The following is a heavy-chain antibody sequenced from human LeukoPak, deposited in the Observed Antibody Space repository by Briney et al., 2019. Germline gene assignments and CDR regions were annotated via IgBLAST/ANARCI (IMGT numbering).Heavy chain of an antibody. CDR2: ISGSGGST. V-gene: IGHV3-23*01. CDR3: AKSLRTYYVDIVATINFDY. CDR1: GFTFSSYA. D-gene: IGHD5-12*01. J-gene: IGHJ4*02. Sequence: GGSLRLSCAASGFTFSSYAMSWVRQAPGKGLEWVSAISGSGGSTYYADSVKSRFTISRDNSKNTLYPQMNSLRAEDTAVYYCAKSLRTYYVDIVATINFDYWGQGTLVTVSS.